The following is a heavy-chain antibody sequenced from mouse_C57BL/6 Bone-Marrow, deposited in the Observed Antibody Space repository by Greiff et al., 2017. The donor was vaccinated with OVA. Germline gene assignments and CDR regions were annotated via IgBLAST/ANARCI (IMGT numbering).Heavy chain of an antibody. CDR1: GFTFSSYG. CDR3: AREYYGSSYGYFDV. CDR2: ISSGGSYT. Sequence: VQLQQSGGDLVKPGGSLKLSCAASGFTFSSYGMSWVRQTPDKRLELVATISSGGSYTYYPDSVKGRFTISRDNAKNTLYLQMSSLKSEDTAMYYCAREYYGSSYGYFDVWGTGTTVTVSS. J-gene: IGHJ1*03. D-gene: IGHD1-1*01. V-gene: IGHV5-6*01.